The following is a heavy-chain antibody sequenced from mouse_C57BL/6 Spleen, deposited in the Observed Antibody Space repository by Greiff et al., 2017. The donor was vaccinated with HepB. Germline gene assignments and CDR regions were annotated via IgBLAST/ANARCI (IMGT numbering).Heavy chain of an antibody. V-gene: IGHV14-2*01. CDR2: IDPEDGET. J-gene: IGHJ2*01. CDR3: ADSNYEDYFDY. D-gene: IGHD2-5*01. Sequence: EVQLQESGAELVKPGASVKLSCTASGFNIKDYYMHWVKQRTEQGLEWIGRIDPEDGETKYAPKFQGKATITADTSSNTAYLQLSSLTSEDPAGYDCADSNYEDYFDYWGQGTTLTVSS. CDR1: GFNIKDYY.